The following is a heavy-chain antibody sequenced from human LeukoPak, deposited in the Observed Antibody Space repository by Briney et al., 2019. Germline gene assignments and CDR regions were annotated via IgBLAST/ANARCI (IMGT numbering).Heavy chain of an antibody. V-gene: IGHV6-1*01. Sequence: SQTLSLTCDISGDSVSSNNGAWNWTRQSPSRGLEWLGRTYYRSKWYNDYAGSLNGRITISPDTSKNQFSLHLNSVTPADTAVYYCARDLGNTGWYTFDYWGQGILVTVSS. CDR2: TYYRSKWYN. J-gene: IGHJ4*02. D-gene: IGHD6-19*01. CDR1: GDSVSSNNGA. CDR3: ARDLGNTGWYTFDY.